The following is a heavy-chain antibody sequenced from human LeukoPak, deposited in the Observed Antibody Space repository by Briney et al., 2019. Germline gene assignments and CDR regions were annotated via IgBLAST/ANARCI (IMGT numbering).Heavy chain of an antibody. CDR2: IYYSGST. D-gene: IGHD3-22*01. J-gene: IGHJ3*02. CDR3: ARAPSHYYDSSGYYYKSGAFDI. Sequence: KSSETLSLTCTVSGVSVSSGSYYWSWIRQPPGKGLEWIGYIYYSGSTNYNPSLKSRVTISVDTSKNQFSLKLSSVTAADTAVYYCARAPSHYYDSSGYYYKSGAFDIWGQGTMVTVSS. V-gene: IGHV4-61*01. CDR1: GVSVSSGSYY.